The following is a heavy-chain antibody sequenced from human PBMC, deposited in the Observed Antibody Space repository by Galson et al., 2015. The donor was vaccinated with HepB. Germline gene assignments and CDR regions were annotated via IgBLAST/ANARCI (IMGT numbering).Heavy chain of an antibody. CDR1: GGTFSSYA. J-gene: IGHJ2*01. CDR2: IIPIFGTA. CDR3: ARDQGAAAGTRGGFWYLDL. Sequence: SCKASGGTFSSYAISWVRQAPGQGLEWMGGIIPIFGTANYAQKFQGRVTITADESTSTAYMELSSLRSEDTAVYYCARDQGAAAGTRGGFWYLDLWGRGTLVTVSS. D-gene: IGHD6-13*01. V-gene: IGHV1-69*01.